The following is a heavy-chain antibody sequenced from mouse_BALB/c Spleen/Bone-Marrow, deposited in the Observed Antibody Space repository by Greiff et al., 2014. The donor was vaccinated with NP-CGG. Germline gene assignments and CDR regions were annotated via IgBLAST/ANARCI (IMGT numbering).Heavy chain of an antibody. J-gene: IGHJ1*01. Sequence: EVQLVESGGGLVKPGGSLKLSCAASGFTFNGYAMSWVRQTPEKRLEWVASISSGGSTFYPDSVKGRFTISRDDARNILYLQMSSLRSEDTAMYYCARRKTTILTTFYWYFDVWGAGTTVTVSS. CDR1: GFTFNGYA. V-gene: IGHV5-6-5*01. CDR2: ISSGGST. CDR3: ARRKTTILTTFYWYFDV. D-gene: IGHD2-5*01.